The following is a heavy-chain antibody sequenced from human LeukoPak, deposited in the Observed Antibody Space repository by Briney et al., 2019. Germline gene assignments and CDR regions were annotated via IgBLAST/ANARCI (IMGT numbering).Heavy chain of an antibody. J-gene: IGHJ4*02. CDR2: ISGSGGST. V-gene: IGHV3-23*01. D-gene: IGHD6-19*01. CDR1: GFTFSSYA. Sequence: PGGSLRLSCAASGFTFSSYAMSWVRQAPGKGLEWVSAISGSGGSTYYADSVEGRFTISRDNSKKTLYLQMNSLRAEDTALYYCAKALYSSDWYPFDYWGQGTLVTVSS. CDR3: AKALYSSDWYPFDY.